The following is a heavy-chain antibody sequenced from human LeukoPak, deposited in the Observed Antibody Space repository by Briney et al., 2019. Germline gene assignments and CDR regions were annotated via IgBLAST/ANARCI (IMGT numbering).Heavy chain of an antibody. Sequence: PGGSLRLSCAASGFTFSSYAMSWVRQAPGKGLEWVSAISGSGGSTYYADSVKGRFTISRDNSKTTLYLQMNSLRAEDTAVYYCAKEGWFGFRKRFDYWGQGTPVTVSP. CDR3: AKEGWFGFRKRFDY. V-gene: IGHV3-23*01. D-gene: IGHD3-10*01. CDR2: ISGSGGST. CDR1: GFTFSSYA. J-gene: IGHJ4*02.